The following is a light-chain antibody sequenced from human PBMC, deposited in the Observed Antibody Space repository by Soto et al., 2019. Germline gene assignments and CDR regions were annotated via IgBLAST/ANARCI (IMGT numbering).Light chain of an antibody. J-gene: IGLJ1*01. V-gene: IGLV2-14*01. CDR1: SSDVGSYDY. CDR2: DVS. Sequence: QSVLIQPPSVSGSPGQSVTISCTGTSSDVGSYDYVSWYQQHPGKAPKFMIYDVSNRPSGVSNRFSGSKSGNTASLTISGLQAEDEADYYCCSYTTSNTRQIVFGTGTKVTVL. CDR3: CSYTTSNTRQIV.